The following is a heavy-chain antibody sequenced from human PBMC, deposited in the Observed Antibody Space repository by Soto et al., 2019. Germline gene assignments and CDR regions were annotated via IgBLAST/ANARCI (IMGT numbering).Heavy chain of an antibody. CDR3: ARGWYYFDV. CDR2: IYYGGTT. V-gene: IGHV4-38-2*01. D-gene: IGHD2-15*01. CDR1: VEPMTGGYY. Sequence: SETLSLTCDVSVEPMTGGYYWGWIRQSPGKGLEWIGSIYYGGTTYYNPSLRSRLAISIDTSKNQFSLRLSSVTAADTALYYCARGWYYFDVWGQGSLVTVST. J-gene: IGHJ4*02.